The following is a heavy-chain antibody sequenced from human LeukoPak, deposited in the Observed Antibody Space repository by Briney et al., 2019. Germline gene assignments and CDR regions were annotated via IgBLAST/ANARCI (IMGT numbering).Heavy chain of an antibody. V-gene: IGHV1-2*02. J-gene: IGHJ4*02. D-gene: IGHD2-2*01. CDR2: INPNSGGT. CDR3: ARDRFAYCSSTSCYFSY. Sequence: ASVKVSCKASGGTFSNCAVSWVRQAPGQGLEWMGWINPNSGGTNYAQKFQGRVTMTRDTSISTAYMELSRLRSDDTAVYYCARDRFAYCSSTSCYFSYWGQGTLVTVSS. CDR1: GGTFSNCA.